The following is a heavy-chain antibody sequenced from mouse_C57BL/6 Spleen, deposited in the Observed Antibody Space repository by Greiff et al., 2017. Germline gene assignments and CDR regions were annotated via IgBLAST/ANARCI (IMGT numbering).Heavy chain of an antibody. D-gene: IGHD1-1*01. CDR3: ALYYYGSSRFFYWYFEV. V-gene: IGHV14-2*01. J-gene: IGHJ1*03. CDR1: GFNINDYY. CDR2: IDPEDGET. Sequence: VQLQQSGAELVKPGASVKLSCTASGFNINDYYMHWVKQRPEQGLEWIGRIDPEDGETNSAPNFQGKATLTSDTSSNTAYLQLSSLTSEDTAVYYCALYYYGSSRFFYWYFEVWGTGTTVTVSS.